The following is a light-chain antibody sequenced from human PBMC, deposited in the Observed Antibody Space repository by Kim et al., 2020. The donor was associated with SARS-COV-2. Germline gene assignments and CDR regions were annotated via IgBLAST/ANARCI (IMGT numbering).Light chain of an antibody. Sequence: DIQMTQSPSSLSASVGDRVTITCQASQDISNYLNWYQQKPGKAPKSLIYDASNLETGVPSRFSGSGSGTDFTFTISSLQPEDIATYYCQQYDNLPFTFGPGTKVEIK. CDR1: QDISNY. CDR3: QQYDNLPFT. J-gene: IGKJ3*01. V-gene: IGKV1-33*01. CDR2: DAS.